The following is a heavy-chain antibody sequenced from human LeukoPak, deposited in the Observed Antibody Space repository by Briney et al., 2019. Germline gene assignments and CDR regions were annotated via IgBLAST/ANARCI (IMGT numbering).Heavy chain of an antibody. CDR3: ARDSRGIAAAGTHY. CDR2: IYHSGST. V-gene: IGHV4-38-2*02. Sequence: PSETLSLTCTVSGYSISSGYYWGWIRQPPGKGLEWIGSIYHSGSTYYNPSLKSRVTISVDTSKNQFSLKLSSVTAADTAVYYCARDSRGIAAAGTHYWGQGTLVTVSS. CDR1: GYSISSGYY. D-gene: IGHD6-13*01. J-gene: IGHJ4*02.